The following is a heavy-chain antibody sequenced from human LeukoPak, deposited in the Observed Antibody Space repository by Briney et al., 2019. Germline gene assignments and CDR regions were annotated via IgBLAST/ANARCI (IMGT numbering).Heavy chain of an antibody. J-gene: IGHJ4*02. CDR1: GGTFSSYA. CDR3: AREVDYYDTSDYFPLGY. Sequence: SVKVSCKASGGTFSSYAISWVRQAPGQGLEWMGGIIPIFGTANYAQKFQGRVTMTRDTSISTAYMELSRLRSDDTAVYYCAREVDYYDTSDYFPLGYWGQGTLVTVSS. V-gene: IGHV1-69*05. D-gene: IGHD3-22*01. CDR2: IIPIFGTA.